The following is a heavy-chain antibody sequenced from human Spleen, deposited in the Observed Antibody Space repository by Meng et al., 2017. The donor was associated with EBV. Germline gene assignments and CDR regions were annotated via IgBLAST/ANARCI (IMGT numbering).Heavy chain of an antibody. CDR1: GYTFTRYG. J-gene: IGHJ4*02. CDR2: ISTYDGNT. Sequence: QVRLVRGGAEVKKAGASVKVSCKASGYTFTRYGITWVRQAPGREPEWMGWISTYDGNTDYAQKLQGRATLTTDTSTATAYMELRSLRSDDTAVYYCALSVVQPAAYDYWGQGTLVTVSS. D-gene: IGHD2-2*01. CDR3: ALSVVQPAAYDY. V-gene: IGHV1-18*01.